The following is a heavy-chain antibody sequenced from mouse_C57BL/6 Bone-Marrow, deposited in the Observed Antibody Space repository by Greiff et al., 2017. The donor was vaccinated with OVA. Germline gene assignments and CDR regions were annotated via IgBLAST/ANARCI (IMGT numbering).Heavy chain of an antibody. Sequence: VQLKESGAELVKPGASVKMSCKASGYTFTSYWITWVKQRPGQGLEWIGDIYPGSGGTKYNEKFKSKATLTVDKPSSTAYMQLSSLTSEDSAVYYCARAYRFAYWGQGTLVTVSA. CDR1: GYTFTSYW. D-gene: IGHD2-10*01. CDR2: IYPGSGGT. J-gene: IGHJ3*01. CDR3: ARAYRFAY. V-gene: IGHV1-55*01.